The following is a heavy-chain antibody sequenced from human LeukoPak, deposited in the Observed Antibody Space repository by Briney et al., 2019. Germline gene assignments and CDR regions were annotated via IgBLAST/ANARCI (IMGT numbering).Heavy chain of an antibody. J-gene: IGHJ3*02. V-gene: IGHV4-34*01. D-gene: IGHD3-10*01. CDR3: ARRGMVRGPGSAFDI. Sequence: PSETLSLTCAVYGGSFSGYYWSWIRQPPGKGLEWIGEINHSGSTNYNPSLKSRVTISVDTSKNQFSLKLSSVTAADTAVYYCARRGMVRGPGSAFDIWGQGTMVTVSS. CDR2: INHSGST. CDR1: GGSFSGYY.